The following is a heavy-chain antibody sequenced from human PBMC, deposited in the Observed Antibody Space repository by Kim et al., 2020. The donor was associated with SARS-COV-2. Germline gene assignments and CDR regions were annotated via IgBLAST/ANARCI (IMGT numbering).Heavy chain of an antibody. Sequence: GGSLRLSCAASGFTFDDYTMHWVRQAPGKGLEWVSLISWDGGSTYYADSVKGRFTISRDNSKNSLYLQMNSLRTEDTALYYCAKDEPGIAAAGTPAYFQHWGQGTLVTVSS. D-gene: IGHD6-13*01. J-gene: IGHJ1*01. V-gene: IGHV3-43*01. CDR3: AKDEPGIAAAGTPAYFQH. CDR2: ISWDGGST. CDR1: GFTFDDYT.